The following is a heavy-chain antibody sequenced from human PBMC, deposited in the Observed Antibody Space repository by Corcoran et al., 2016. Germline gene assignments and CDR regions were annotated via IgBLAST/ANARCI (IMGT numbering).Heavy chain of an antibody. J-gene: IGHJ4*02. CDR1: GFTFSSYG. V-gene: IGHV3-30*18. D-gene: IGHD4-17*01. CDR3: AKDDYCGKAD. CDR2: ISDDGSNK. Sequence: QVQLVESGGGVVQPGRSLRLSCAASGFTFSSYGMHWVRKAPGKGLEWVAVISDDGSNKYYADSVKGRFTISRDNSKNTLYLQMNSLRAEVTAVYYCAKDDYCGKADWGQGTLVTVSS.